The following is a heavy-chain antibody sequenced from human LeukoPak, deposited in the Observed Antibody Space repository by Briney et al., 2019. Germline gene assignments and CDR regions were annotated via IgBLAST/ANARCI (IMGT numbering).Heavy chain of an antibody. CDR3: AKAGTTGIHHWFDP. D-gene: IGHD1-1*01. V-gene: IGHV4-38-2*01. Sequence: PSETLSLTCVVSGYSISNDYYWGWIRQPPGKGQEWIGNIYHSGGSYYNPSLKSRVTILVDTSKNQFSLKLSSVTAADTAVYYCAKAGTTGIHHWFDPWGQGNLVTVSS. J-gene: IGHJ5*02. CDR2: IYHSGGS. CDR1: GYSISNDYY.